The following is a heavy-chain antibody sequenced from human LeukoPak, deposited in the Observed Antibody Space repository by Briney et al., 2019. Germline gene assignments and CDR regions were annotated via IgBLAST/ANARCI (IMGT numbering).Heavy chain of an antibody. CDR2: IYYSGST. Sequence: SETLSLTCTVSGGSISNYYWSWIRQPPGKGLEWIAYIYYSGSTNYNPSLKSRVTIPVDTSKNQFSLNLSSVTAADTAVYYCARGSRGYYYGWGQGTLVTVSS. D-gene: IGHD5-18*01. J-gene: IGHJ4*02. V-gene: IGHV4-59*01. CDR1: GGSISNYY. CDR3: ARGSRGYYYG.